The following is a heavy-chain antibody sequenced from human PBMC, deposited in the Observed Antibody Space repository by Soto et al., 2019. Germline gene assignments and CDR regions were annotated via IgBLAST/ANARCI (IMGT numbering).Heavy chain of an antibody. J-gene: IGHJ6*02. CDR1: GYTFTSYA. Sequence: QVQLVQSGAEEKKPGASVKVSCKASGYTFTSYAMHWVRQAPGQRLEWMGWINAGNGNTKYSQKFQGRVTITRDTAASTAYMELSSLRSEDTAVYYCARGAARPDYYGMDVWGQGTTVTVSS. V-gene: IGHV1-3*05. CDR2: INAGNGNT. D-gene: IGHD6-6*01. CDR3: ARGAARPDYYGMDV.